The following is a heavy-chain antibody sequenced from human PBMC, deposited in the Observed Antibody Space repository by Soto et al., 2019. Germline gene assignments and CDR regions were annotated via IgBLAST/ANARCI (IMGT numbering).Heavy chain of an antibody. V-gene: IGHV1-69*02. D-gene: IGHD5-12*01. J-gene: IGHJ4*02. CDR2: IIPILGIA. CDR3: ARYRGDGYERV. CDR1: GGTFSSYT. Sequence: QVQLVQSGAEVKKPRSSVKVSCKASGGTFSSYTISWVRQAPGQGLEWMGRIIPILGIANYAQKFQGRVTITADKFTSTAYMELSSLRSEDTAVYYCARYRGDGYERVWGQGTLVTVSS.